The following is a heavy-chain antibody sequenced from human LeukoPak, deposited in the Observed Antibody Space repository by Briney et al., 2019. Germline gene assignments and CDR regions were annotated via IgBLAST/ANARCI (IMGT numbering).Heavy chain of an antibody. J-gene: IGHJ4*02. V-gene: IGHV1-18*01. D-gene: IGHD2-21*02. CDR3: ARDPLAYCAGDCYHRFFDY. CDR2: ISAYNGNT. CDR1: GYTFTSYG. Sequence: ASVKVSCKASGYTFTSYGIGWVRQAPGQGLEWMGWISAYNGNTNYAPKLQGRVTMTTDTSTSTAYMELRSLRSDDTAVYYCARDPLAYCAGDCYHRFFDYWGQGTLVTVSS.